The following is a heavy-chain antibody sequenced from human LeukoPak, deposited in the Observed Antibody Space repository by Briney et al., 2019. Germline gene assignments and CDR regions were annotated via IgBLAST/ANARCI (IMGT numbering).Heavy chain of an antibody. J-gene: IGHJ4*02. Sequence: GGSLRLSCTASGFTFGDYAMSWVRQAPGKGLEWVGFIRSKAYGGTTEYAASVKGRFTISRDDSKSIAYLQMNSLKTEDTAVYYCSTVVSGGWYRGYWGQGTLVTVSS. CDR1: GFTFGDYA. D-gene: IGHD6-13*01. V-gene: IGHV3-49*04. CDR2: IRSKAYGGTT. CDR3: STVVSGGWYRGY.